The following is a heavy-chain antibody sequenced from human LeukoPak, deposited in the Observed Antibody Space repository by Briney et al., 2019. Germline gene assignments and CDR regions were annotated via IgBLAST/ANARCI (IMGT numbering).Heavy chain of an antibody. J-gene: IGHJ5*02. Sequence: SETLSLTCAVYGGSFSGYYWSWIRQSPGKGLEWIGEINHSGSTNYNPSLKSRVTMSLDTSRNQFSLKLSSVTAADTAVYYCAREYYDSMGKRFDPWGQGTLVTVSS. CDR3: AREYYDSMGKRFDP. CDR1: GGSFSGYY. D-gene: IGHD3-22*01. CDR2: INHSGST. V-gene: IGHV4-34*01.